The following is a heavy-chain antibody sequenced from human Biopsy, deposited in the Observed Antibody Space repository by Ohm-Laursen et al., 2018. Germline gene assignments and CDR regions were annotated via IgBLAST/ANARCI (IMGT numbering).Heavy chain of an antibody. V-gene: IGHV1-69*06. Sequence: SSVKVSCKVPGGTFSNYGVNWARQAPGQGLEWLGGNIPILGTGNYAQKFQDRVTVAADTSTSTATMELRSLRSDDTAVYYCATKLTGYFHHWGQGTLVIVSS. D-gene: IGHD3-9*01. CDR3: ATKLTGYFHH. J-gene: IGHJ1*01. CDR2: NIPILGTG. CDR1: GGTFSNYG.